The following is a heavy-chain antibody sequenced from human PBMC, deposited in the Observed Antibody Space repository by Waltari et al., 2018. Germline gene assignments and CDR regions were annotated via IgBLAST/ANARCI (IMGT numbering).Heavy chain of an antibody. CDR2: TYTSGSSGGT. J-gene: IGHJ3*02. CDR3: ARDLRDTAMVTAFDI. Sequence: QVQLQESGPGLVKASETLSLTCSVSGGSISSYYWSWIRQPAGKGLEWIGRTYTSGSSGGTNYNPSLKSRVTMSVEKSKNQFSLKLSSVTAADTAVYYCARDLRDTAMVTAFDIWGQGTMVTVSS. D-gene: IGHD5-18*01. CDR1: GGSISSYY. V-gene: IGHV4-4*07.